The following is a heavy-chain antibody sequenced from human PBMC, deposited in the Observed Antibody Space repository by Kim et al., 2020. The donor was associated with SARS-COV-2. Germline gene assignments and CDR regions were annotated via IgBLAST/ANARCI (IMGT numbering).Heavy chain of an antibody. CDR3: ASRIAVAGFDY. D-gene: IGHD6-19*01. CDR2: I. Sequence: IYYADSVKGRFTISRDNAKNSLYLQMNSLRAEDTAVYYCASRIAVAGFDYWGQGTLVTVSS. J-gene: IGHJ4*02. V-gene: IGHV3-11*04.